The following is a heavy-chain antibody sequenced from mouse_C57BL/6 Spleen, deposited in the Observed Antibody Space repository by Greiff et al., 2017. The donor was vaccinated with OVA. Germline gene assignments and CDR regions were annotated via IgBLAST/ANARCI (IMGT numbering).Heavy chain of an antibody. D-gene: IGHD1-1*01. CDR1: GYAFSSSW. J-gene: IGHJ3*01. CDR3: AKSHYYSTSCFAY. CDR2: IYPGDGDT. V-gene: IGHV1-82*01. Sequence: QVQLQQSGPELVKPGASVKISCKASGYAFSSSWMNWVKQRPGKGLEWIGRIYPGDGDTNYNGKFKGKATLTADKSSSTAYMQHSSQTSEDSSVYFWAKSHYYSTSCFAYWGQGTLVTVSA.